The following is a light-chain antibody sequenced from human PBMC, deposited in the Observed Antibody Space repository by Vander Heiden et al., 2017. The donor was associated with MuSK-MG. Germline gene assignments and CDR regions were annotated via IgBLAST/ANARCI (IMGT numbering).Light chain of an antibody. CDR1: QTISSY. CDR3: QQSYDTPFT. Sequence: DIRMTQSPSSLSASVGDRVTITCRASQTISSYLNWYQQRPGIPPKLLIYDASSLESGVPSRFSGSGSGTDFTLTISNLQPEDFAIYYCQQSYDTPFTFGQGTRLEIK. CDR2: DAS. J-gene: IGKJ5*01. V-gene: IGKV1-39*01.